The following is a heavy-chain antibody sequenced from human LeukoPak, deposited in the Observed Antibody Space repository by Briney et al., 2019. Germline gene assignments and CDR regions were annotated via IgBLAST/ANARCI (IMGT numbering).Heavy chain of an antibody. D-gene: IGHD3-10*01. J-gene: IGHJ6*02. V-gene: IGHV1-2*02. CDR2: INPNSGDT. CDR3: ARLWFGELLGRNYYYYGMDV. CDR1: GYTFTGYY. Sequence: ASVKVSCKASGYTFTGYYMHWVRQAPGQGLEWMGWINPNSGDTNYAQKFQGRVTMTRDTSISTAYMELSRLRSDDTAVYYCARLWFGELLGRNYYYYGMDVWGQGTTVTVSS.